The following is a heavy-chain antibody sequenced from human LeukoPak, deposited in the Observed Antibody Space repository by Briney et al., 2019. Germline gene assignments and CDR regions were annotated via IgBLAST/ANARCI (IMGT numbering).Heavy chain of an antibody. CDR2: INSDGRTT. Sequence: EGSLRLSCAASGFTLSSYWMYWVRQAPGKGLVWVSRINSDGRTTMYADSVKGRFTISRDIAKNTLYLQMNSLRAEDTAVYYCERIRSGWYHDYWGQGTLVTVSS. CDR1: GFTLSSYW. D-gene: IGHD6-19*01. J-gene: IGHJ4*02. V-gene: IGHV3-74*03. CDR3: ERIRSGWYHDY.